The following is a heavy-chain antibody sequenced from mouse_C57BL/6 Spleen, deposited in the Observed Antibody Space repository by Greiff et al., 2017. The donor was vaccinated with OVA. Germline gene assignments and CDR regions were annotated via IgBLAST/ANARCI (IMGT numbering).Heavy chain of an antibody. J-gene: IGHJ4*01. CDR2: INPNNGGT. CDR1: GYTFTDYY. CDR3: ARSYGYVAMDY. V-gene: IGHV1-26*01. D-gene: IGHD2-2*01. Sequence: VQLQQSGPELVKPGASVKISCKASGYTFTDYYMNWVKQSHGKSLEWIGDINPNNGGTSYNQKFKGKATLTVDKSSSTAYMELRSLTSEDSAVYYCARSYGYVAMDYWGQGTSVTVSS.